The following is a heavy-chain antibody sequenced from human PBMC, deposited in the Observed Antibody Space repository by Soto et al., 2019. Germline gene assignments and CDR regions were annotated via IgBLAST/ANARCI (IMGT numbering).Heavy chain of an antibody. D-gene: IGHD2-2*01. V-gene: IGHV4-31*03. CDR3: ARTRYCSSTSCYWGDYYYYYYMDV. CDR1: GGSISSGGYY. J-gene: IGHJ6*03. CDR2: IYYSGST. Sequence: SETLSLTCTVSGGSISSGGYYWSWIRQHPGKGLEWIGYIYYSGSTYYNPSLKSRVTISVDTSKNQFSLKLSSVTAADTAVYYCARTRYCSSTSCYWGDYYYYYYMDVWAKGTTVTVSS.